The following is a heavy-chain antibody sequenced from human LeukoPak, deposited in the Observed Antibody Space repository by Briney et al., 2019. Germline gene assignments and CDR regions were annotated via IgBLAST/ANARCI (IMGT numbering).Heavy chain of an antibody. V-gene: IGHV4-4*07. CDR3: AKGTPGSSNWY. D-gene: IGHD6-13*01. Sequence: PSETLFLTCTVSGGSISSYYLNWIRQPAGKGLEWIGRIFTSGTTNYNPSLKSRVTMTVDTSKNQFSLRLSSVTAADTAVYYCAKGTPGSSNWYWGEATLVTVSS. CDR2: IFTSGTT. CDR1: GGSISSYY. J-gene: IGHJ4*02.